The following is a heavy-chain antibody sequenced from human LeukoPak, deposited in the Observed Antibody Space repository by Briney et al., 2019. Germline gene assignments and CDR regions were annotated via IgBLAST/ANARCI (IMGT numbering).Heavy chain of an antibody. V-gene: IGHV3-23*01. CDR3: VLSYCGGDCYSGFDY. D-gene: IGHD2-21*02. J-gene: IGHJ4*02. CDR1: GFTFSSYV. CDR2: ISRSGAGT. Sequence: PGGSLKLSCAASGFTFSSYVMNWVRQAPGKGLEWVSSISRSGAGTYYADSVKGRFTISRDNSKNTLYLQMNSLRAEDTAVHYCVLSYCGGDCYSGFDYWGQGTLVTVSS.